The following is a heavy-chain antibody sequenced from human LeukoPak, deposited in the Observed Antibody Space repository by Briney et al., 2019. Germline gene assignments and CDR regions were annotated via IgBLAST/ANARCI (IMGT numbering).Heavy chain of an antibody. Sequence: PGGSLRLSCAASGFTFSSYSMNWVRQAPGKGLEWVSFISTSSIYIYYADSVKVRFTISRDNAKNSLYLQMNSLRAEDTAIYYCAKNGDRGAYCTGGTCYPYFYYYMDVWGKGTTVTI. CDR2: ISTSSIYI. CDR1: GFTFSSYS. CDR3: AKNGDRGAYCTGGTCYPYFYYYMDV. V-gene: IGHV3-21*04. J-gene: IGHJ6*03. D-gene: IGHD2-15*01.